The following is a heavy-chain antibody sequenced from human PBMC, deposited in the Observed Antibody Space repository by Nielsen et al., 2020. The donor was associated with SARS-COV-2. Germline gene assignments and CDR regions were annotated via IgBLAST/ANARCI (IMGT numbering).Heavy chain of an antibody. J-gene: IGHJ4*02. Sequence: GESLKISCAASGFTFSSYAMHWVRQAPGKGLEWVAVISYDGSNKYYADSVKGRFTISRDNSKNTLYLQMNSLRAEDTAVYYCAREPRLIGALDYWGQGTLVTVSS. V-gene: IGHV3-30-3*01. CDR1: GFTFSSYA. CDR3: AREPRLIGALDY. CDR2: ISYDGSNK. D-gene: IGHD3-10*01.